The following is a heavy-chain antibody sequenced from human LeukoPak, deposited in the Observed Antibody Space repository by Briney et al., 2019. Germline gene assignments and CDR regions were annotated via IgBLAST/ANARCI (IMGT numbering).Heavy chain of an antibody. J-gene: IGHJ4*02. CDR1: GGSISSYY. V-gene: IGHV4-59*01. Sequence: SETLSLTCTVSGGSISSYYWSWIRQPPGKGLEWIGYIYYSGSTNYNPSLKSRVTISVDTSKNQFSLKLSSVTAADTAMYYCARDEYFYGSGRYYGFDYWGQGALVTVSS. D-gene: IGHD3-10*01. CDR2: IYYSGST. CDR3: ARDEYFYGSGRYYGFDY.